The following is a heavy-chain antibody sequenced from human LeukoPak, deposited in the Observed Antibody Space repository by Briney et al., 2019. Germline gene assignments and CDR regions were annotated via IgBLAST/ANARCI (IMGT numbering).Heavy chain of an antibody. J-gene: IGHJ3*02. CDR1: GGSISSSSYY. CDR2: IYYSAST. D-gene: IGHD3-22*01. Sequence: PSETLSLTCTVSGGSISSSSYYWGWIRQPPGRGLEWIGSIYYSASTYYNPSLKIRVTISVDTSKNQFSLKLSSVTAADTAVYYCARPNYYDSSGPGAFDIWGQGTMVTVSS. V-gene: IGHV4-39*01. CDR3: ARPNYYDSSGPGAFDI.